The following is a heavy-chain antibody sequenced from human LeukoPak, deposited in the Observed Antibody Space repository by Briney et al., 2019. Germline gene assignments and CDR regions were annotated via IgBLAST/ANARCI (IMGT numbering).Heavy chain of an antibody. CDR2: ISGSGGST. V-gene: IGHV3-23*01. D-gene: IGHD4-17*01. CDR1: GFTFSSYA. J-gene: IGHJ4*02. CDR3: AKLSYGDYIYSFDY. Sequence: GGSLRLSCAASGFTFSSYAMSWVRQAPGKGLEGVSAISGSGGSTYYADSVKGRFTISRDNSKNTLYLQMNSLRAEDTAVYYCAKLSYGDYIYSFDYWGQGTLVTVSS.